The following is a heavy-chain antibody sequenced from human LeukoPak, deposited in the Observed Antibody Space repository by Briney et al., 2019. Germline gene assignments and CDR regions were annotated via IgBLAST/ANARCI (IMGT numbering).Heavy chain of an antibody. D-gene: IGHD6-19*01. J-gene: IGHJ4*02. CDR1: GFTFSSYG. CDR3: AKDKYSSGWYYFDY. V-gene: IGHV3-30*02. CDR2: IRYDGSNK. Sequence: GGSLRLSCAASGFTFSSYGMHWVRQAPGKGLEWVAFIRYDGSNKYYADSVKGRFTISRDNSKNTLYLQMNSLRAEDTAVYYRAKDKYSSGWYYFDYWGQGTLVTVSS.